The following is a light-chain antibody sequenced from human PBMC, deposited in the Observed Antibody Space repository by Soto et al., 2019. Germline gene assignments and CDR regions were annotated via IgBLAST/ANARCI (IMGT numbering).Light chain of an antibody. CDR1: QSVSSN. J-gene: IGKJ5*01. CDR3: QQRSNWPPIT. V-gene: IGKV3-11*01. Sequence: IVMTQSPATLSGSPGEIATLSFRASQSVSSNLAWYQQKPGQAPRLLIYGASSRATGIPDRFSGSGSGTDFTLTISSLEPEDFAVYYCQQRSNWPPITFGQGTRLEIK. CDR2: GAS.